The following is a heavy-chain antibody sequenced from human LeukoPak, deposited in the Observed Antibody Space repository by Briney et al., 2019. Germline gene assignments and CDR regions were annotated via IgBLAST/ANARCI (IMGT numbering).Heavy chain of an antibody. Sequence: SEALSLTCTVSGGSISSYYWSWIRQPPGKGLEWIGYIYYSGSTNYNPSLKSRVTISVDTSKNQFSLKLSSVTAADTAVYYCARGGAAAYYYYMDVWGKGTTVTVSS. V-gene: IGHV4-59*01. J-gene: IGHJ6*03. CDR3: ARGGAAAYYYYMDV. D-gene: IGHD6-13*01. CDR1: GGSISSYY. CDR2: IYYSGST.